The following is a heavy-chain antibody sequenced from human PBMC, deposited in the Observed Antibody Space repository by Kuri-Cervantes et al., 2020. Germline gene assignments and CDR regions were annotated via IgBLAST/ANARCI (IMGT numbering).Heavy chain of an antibody. CDR2: ISSRGSTI. CDR3: AKETGSGGPNYDY. J-gene: IGHJ4*02. V-gene: IGHV3-11*01. CDR1: GFTFSDYY. D-gene: IGHD1-26*01. Sequence: SLRPSSAASGFTFSDYYMSWIRQAPGKGLEWVSYISSRGSTIYYAESVKGRFTISRDNAKNPVYLQMNSLRAEDTAVYYCAKETGSGGPNYDYWGQGTLVTVSS.